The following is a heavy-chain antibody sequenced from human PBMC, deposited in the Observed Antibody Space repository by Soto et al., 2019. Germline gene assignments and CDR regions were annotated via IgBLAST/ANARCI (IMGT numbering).Heavy chain of an antibody. CDR3: ARSFWSGYDPLPNDAFDI. CDR2: IIPILGTA. CDR1: GGTFSSYA. Sequence: ASVKVSCKASGGTFSSYAISWVRQAPGQGLEWMGGIIPILGTANYAQKFQGRVTITADESTSTAYMELSSLRSEDTAVYYCARSFWSGYDPLPNDAFDIWGQGTMVTVSS. V-gene: IGHV1-69*13. J-gene: IGHJ3*02. D-gene: IGHD3-3*01.